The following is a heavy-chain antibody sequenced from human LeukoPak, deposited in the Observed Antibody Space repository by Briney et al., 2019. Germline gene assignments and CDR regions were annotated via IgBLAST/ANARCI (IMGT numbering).Heavy chain of an antibody. CDR2: INPNTGDT. CDR1: EYTFTGYY. CDR3: ARDRLLDY. V-gene: IGHV1-2*02. Sequence: ASVKVSCKASEYTFTGYYVHWVRQAPGQGLEWMGWINPNTGDTNYVQKVQGRVTMTRDTSIITAYMELSSLRSDDTAVYYCARDRLLDYWGQGTLVTVSS. J-gene: IGHJ4*02.